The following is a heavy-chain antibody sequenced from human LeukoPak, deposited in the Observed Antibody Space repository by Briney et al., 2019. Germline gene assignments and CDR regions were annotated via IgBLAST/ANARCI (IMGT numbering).Heavy chain of an antibody. CDR1: GFTFSTYA. Sequence: GGSLRLSCEASGFTFSTYAMSWVRQPPGKGLQWVSGISGSDSGAYYTDSVKGRFTISRDNSKNTVYLEIDNLRAEDTAVYYCAKCMSGTGVCLNFDSWGQGILVTVSS. V-gene: IGHV3-23*01. CDR3: AKCMSGTGVCLNFDS. D-gene: IGHD2-8*02. CDR2: ISGSDSGA. J-gene: IGHJ4*02.